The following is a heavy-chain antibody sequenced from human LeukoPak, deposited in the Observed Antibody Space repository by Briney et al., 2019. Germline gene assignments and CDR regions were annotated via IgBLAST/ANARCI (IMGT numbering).Heavy chain of an antibody. D-gene: IGHD3-22*01. CDR1: GGSISRYY. CDR3: ARVRYSDSSVLTRKRSYYFDY. Sequence: SETLSLICTLSGGSISRYYSSCTRHPAGKGRESSGHISTSGTNNYNPALKSRGTMSVDTSNTQFSLKLRSVTAADTAVYYCARVRYSDSSVLTRKRSYYFDYWGQGTLVTVSS. J-gene: IGHJ4*02. CDR2: ISTSGTN. V-gene: IGHV4-4*07.